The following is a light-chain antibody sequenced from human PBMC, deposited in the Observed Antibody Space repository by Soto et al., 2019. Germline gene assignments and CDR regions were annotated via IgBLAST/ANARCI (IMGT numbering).Light chain of an antibody. CDR2: DNN. CDR3: AAWDDSLSGPV. V-gene: IGLV1-47*02. CDR1: TSNIGSNY. Sequence: QSVLTQPPSASGTPGQRVTISCSGSTSNIGSNYVYWYQQLPGTAPKLLIYDNNQRPSGVPDRFSGPKSGTSASLAISGLRSEDEADYYCAAWDDSLSGPVFGGGTKLTVL. J-gene: IGLJ2*01.